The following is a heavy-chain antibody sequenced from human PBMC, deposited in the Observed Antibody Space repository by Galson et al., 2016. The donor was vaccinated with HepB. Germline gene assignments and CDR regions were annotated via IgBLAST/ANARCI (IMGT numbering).Heavy chain of an antibody. CDR2: ISYDGSNK. D-gene: IGHD6-13*01. CDR1: GFTFTDYY. J-gene: IGHJ4*02. Sequence: SLRLSCAVSGFTFTDYYMTWIRQAPGKGLEWVAVISYDGSNKYYADSVKGRFTISRDNSKNTLYLQMNSLRAEDAAVYYCAKSSEPYSSSWQYFDYWGQGTLVTVSS. V-gene: IGHV3-30*18. CDR3: AKSSEPYSSSWQYFDY.